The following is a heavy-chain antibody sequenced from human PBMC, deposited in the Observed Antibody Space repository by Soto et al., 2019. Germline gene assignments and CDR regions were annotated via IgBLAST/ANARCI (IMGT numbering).Heavy chain of an antibody. J-gene: IGHJ6*03. V-gene: IGHV3-74*01. CDR3: ARETYYYGSGSYYTPGYYYYMDV. Sequence: GGSLRLSCAASGFTFSSYWMHWVRQAPGKGLVWVSRINSDGSSTSYADSVKGRFTISRDNAKNTLYLQMNSLRAEDTAVYYCARETYYYGSGSYYTPGYYYYMDVWGKGTTVTVSS. CDR1: GFTFSSYW. CDR2: INSDGSST. D-gene: IGHD3-10*01.